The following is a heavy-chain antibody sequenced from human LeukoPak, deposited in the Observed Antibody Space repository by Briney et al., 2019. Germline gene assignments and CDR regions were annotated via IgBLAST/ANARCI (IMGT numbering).Heavy chain of an antibody. D-gene: IGHD3-22*01. CDR2: ISGSGGST. CDR1: GFTFSSYA. V-gene: IGHV3-23*01. Sequence: GGSLRLSCAASGFTFSSYAMSWVRQAPGKGLEWVSAISGSGGSTYYADSVKGRFTISRDNSKNTLYLQMNGLRAEDTAVYYCAKWEYYYDSSGYYPYDYWGQGTLVTVSS. J-gene: IGHJ4*02. CDR3: AKWEYYYDSSGYYPYDY.